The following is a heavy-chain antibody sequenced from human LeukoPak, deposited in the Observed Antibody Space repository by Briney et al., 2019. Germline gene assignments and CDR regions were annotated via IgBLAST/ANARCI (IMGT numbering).Heavy chain of an antibody. Sequence: ASVKVSCKASGYTFTSYGISWVRQAPGQGLEWMGWISAYNGNTNYAQRLQGRVTMTTDTSTSTACMELRSLRSDDTAVYYCARSSIYYYYMDVWGKGTTVTVSS. J-gene: IGHJ6*03. V-gene: IGHV1-18*01. CDR1: GYTFTSYG. CDR3: ARSSIYYYYMDV. CDR2: ISAYNGNT.